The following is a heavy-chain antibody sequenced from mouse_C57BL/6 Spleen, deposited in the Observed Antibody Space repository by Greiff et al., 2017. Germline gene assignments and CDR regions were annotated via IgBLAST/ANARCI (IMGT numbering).Heavy chain of an antibody. CDR2: IFPGTGCT. V-gene: IGHV1-56*01. D-gene: IGHD2-12*01. CDR1: GYTFTSPW. J-gene: IGHJ4*01. Sequence: QVQLQQSGPELVRPGASVKISCKAPGYTFTSPWMKWVRQRPGQGLEWIGGIFPGTGCTNYNEKFKGKATLTADTASSTAYMQLSSLTSEDSAVYFVSRAGSNDVRYALDYWGQGTSVTVSS. CDR3: SRAGSNDVRYALDY.